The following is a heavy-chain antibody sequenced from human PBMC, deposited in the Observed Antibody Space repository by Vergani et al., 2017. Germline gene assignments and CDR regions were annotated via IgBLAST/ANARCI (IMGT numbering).Heavy chain of an antibody. CDR2: ISSSSSTI. Sequence: EVQLVESGGGLVKPGGSLRLSCAASGFTFSSYSMNWVRQAPGKGLEWVSSISSSSSTIYYADSVKGRFTISRDNSKNTLYLQMNSLRAEDTAVYYCASPGDSSGYYPGRFDYWGQGTLVTVSS. V-gene: IGHV3-21*04. CDR1: GFTFSSYS. J-gene: IGHJ4*02. D-gene: IGHD3-22*01. CDR3: ASPGDSSGYYPGRFDY.